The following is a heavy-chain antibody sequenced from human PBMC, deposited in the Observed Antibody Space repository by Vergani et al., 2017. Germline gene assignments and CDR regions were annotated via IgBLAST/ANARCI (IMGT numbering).Heavy chain of an antibody. V-gene: IGHV1-69*11. CDR2: IIPILGTA. D-gene: IGHD1-26*01. CDR3: AXDISRKGELLPADY. J-gene: IGHJ4*02. CDR1: GGTFSSYA. Sequence: QVQLVQSGAEVKKPASSVKVSCKASGGTFSSYAISWVRQAPGQGLEWMGGIIPILGTANYAQKFQGRVTITADESTSTAYMELSSLRSEDTAVYYCAXDISRKGELLPADYWGQGTLVTVSS.